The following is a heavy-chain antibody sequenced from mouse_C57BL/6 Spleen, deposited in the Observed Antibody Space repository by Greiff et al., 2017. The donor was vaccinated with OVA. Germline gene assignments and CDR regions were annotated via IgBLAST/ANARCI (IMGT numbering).Heavy chain of an antibody. V-gene: IGHV5-4*01. J-gene: IGHJ4*01. Sequence: DVQLVESGGGLVKPGGSLKLSCAASGFTFSSYAMSWVRQTPEKRLEWVATISDGGSYTYYPDNVKGRFTISRDNAKNNLYLQMSHLKSEDTAMYYCARAYYSKTYAMDYWGQGTSVTVSS. D-gene: IGHD2-5*01. CDR2: ISDGGSYT. CDR1: GFTFSSYA. CDR3: ARAYYSKTYAMDY.